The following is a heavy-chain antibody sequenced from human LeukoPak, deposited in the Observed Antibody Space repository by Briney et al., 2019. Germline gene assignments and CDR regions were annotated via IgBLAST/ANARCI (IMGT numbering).Heavy chain of an antibody. J-gene: IGHJ4*01. CDR2: IYNSGTT. Sequence: KPSETLSLTCTVSGDSISSTSYYWDWIRQPPGKGLEWIGSIYNSGTTYYNPSLKSRVTISVDTSKNQFSLKVSSVTAADTAVYYCASRVYGLGSFNYWGQGTQVTVSS. V-gene: IGHV4-39*01. CDR1: GDSISSTSYY. D-gene: IGHD3-10*01. CDR3: ASRVYGLGSFNY.